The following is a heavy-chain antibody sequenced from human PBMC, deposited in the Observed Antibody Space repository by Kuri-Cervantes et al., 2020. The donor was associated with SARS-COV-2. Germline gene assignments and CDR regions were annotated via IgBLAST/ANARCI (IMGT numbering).Heavy chain of an antibody. Sequence: LSLTCAASGFTFSSYEMNWVRQAPGKGLEWVSYISSSGSTIYYADSVKGRFTISRDNAKNSLYLQMNSLRAEDTAVYYCARTVVGREIDYWGQGTLVTVSS. CDR1: GFTFSSYE. CDR2: ISSSGSTI. D-gene: IGHD2-15*01. J-gene: IGHJ4*02. V-gene: IGHV3-48*03. CDR3: ARTVVGREIDY.